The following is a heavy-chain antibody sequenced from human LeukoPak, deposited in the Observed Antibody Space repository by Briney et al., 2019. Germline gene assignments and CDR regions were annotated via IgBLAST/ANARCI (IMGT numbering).Heavy chain of an antibody. D-gene: IGHD2-15*01. CDR2: IYYSGST. V-gene: IGHV4-59*01. CDR3: ARVGSLYCSGGSCWVFDY. J-gene: IGHJ4*02. Sequence: SETLSLTCTVSGGSISSYYWSWIRQPPGKGLEWIGYIYYSGSTNYNPSLKSRVTISVDTSKNQFSLKLSSVTAADTAVYYCARVGSLYCSGGSCWVFDYWGQGTLVTVSS. CDR1: GGSISSYY.